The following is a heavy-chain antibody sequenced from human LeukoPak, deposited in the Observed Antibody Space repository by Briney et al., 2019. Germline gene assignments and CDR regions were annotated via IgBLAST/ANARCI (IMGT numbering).Heavy chain of an antibody. CDR2: INPNSGGT. V-gene: IGHV1-2*04. Sequence: ASVKVSLQASGYTFTRYYMHLGRHAPGQGLEWMGWINPNSGGTNYAQKFQGWVTMTRDTSISTAYMELSRLRSDDTAVYYCARSMWELQAFDIWGQGTMVTVSS. J-gene: IGHJ3*02. CDR1: GYTFTRYY. D-gene: IGHD1-26*01. CDR3: ARSMWELQAFDI.